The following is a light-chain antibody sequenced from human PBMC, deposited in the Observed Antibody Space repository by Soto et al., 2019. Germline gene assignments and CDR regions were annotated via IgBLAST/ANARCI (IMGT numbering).Light chain of an antibody. J-gene: IGKJ1*01. CDR3: QQYNSWWT. Sequence: IQMTQSPSTLSASVGDRVTITCRASQSINRWLAWYQQRPGKAPRLLIYYASTLETGVPSRFSGSESGTEITLNINGLQPDDFATYYCQQYNSWWTFGQGTKVEMK. CDR2: YAS. CDR1: QSINRW. V-gene: IGKV1-5*01.